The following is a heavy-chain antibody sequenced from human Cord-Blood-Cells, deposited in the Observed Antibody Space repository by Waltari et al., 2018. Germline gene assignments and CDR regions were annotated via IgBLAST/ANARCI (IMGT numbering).Heavy chain of an antibody. CDR3: ARSSVLGELLWGVYYFDY. CDR1: GGSFSGYY. V-gene: IGHV4-34*01. D-gene: IGHD1-26*01. Sequence: QVQLQQWGAGLLKPSETLSLTFAVYGGSFSGYYWSWIRQPPWKGLEWIGEINHSGSTNYNPSLKRRVTISVDTSKNQFSLKLSSVTAADTAVYYCARSSVLGELLWGVYYFDYWGQGTLVTVSS. J-gene: IGHJ4*02. CDR2: INHSGST.